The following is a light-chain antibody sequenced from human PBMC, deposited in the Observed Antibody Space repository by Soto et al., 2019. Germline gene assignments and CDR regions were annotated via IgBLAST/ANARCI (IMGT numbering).Light chain of an antibody. V-gene: IGLV2-14*01. J-gene: IGLJ1*01. Sequence: QSALTQPASVSGSPGQSITISCTGTSSDVGAYNLVSWYQHLPDKAPKLIISEVTNRTSGVSDRFSGSKSGNTASLTISGLQAEDEADYYCASLTTTNFVFGSGTKLTVL. CDR1: SSDVGAYNL. CDR2: EVT. CDR3: ASLTTTNFV.